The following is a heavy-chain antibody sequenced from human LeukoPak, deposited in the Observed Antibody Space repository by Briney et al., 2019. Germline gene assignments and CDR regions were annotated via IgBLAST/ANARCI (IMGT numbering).Heavy chain of an antibody. V-gene: IGHV3-23*01. CDR1: GFTFSSYA. D-gene: IGHD3-22*01. CDR3: AKDLWDDSSGYWVPGAFDI. Sequence: GGSLRLSCAASGFTFSSYAMSWVRQAPGKGLEWVSAISGSGGSTYYADSVKGRFTISRDNSKNTLYLQMNSLRAEDTAVYYCAKDLWDDSSGYWVPGAFDIWGQGTMVTVSS. J-gene: IGHJ3*02. CDR2: ISGSGGST.